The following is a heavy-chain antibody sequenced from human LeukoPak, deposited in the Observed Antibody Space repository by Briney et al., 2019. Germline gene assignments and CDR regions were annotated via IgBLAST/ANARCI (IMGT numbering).Heavy chain of an antibody. CDR1: GFTFSSYW. D-gene: IGHD3-3*01. J-gene: IGHJ4*02. CDR3: ARFDDFWSGYFDY. Sequence: PGGSLRLSCAASGFTFSSYWMSWFRQAPGKGLEWVANIKQDGSEKYYVDSVKGRFTISRDNAKNSLYLQMNSLRAEDTAVYYCARFDDFWSGYFDYWGQGTLVTVSS. V-gene: IGHV3-7*01. CDR2: IKQDGSEK.